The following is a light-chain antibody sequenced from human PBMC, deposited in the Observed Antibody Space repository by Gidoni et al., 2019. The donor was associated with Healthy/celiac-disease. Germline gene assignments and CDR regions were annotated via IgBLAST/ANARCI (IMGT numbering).Light chain of an antibody. Sequence: QSALTQPASVSGSPGQSITISCTGTSSDVGGSNYVSWYQQHPGKAPKLMIYEVSHRPSGVSNRFSGSKSGNTASLTISGLQAEDEADYYCSSYTSSSTSVVFGGGTKLTVL. CDR3: SSYTSSSTSVV. CDR2: EVS. J-gene: IGLJ2*01. V-gene: IGLV2-14*01. CDR1: SSDVGGSNY.